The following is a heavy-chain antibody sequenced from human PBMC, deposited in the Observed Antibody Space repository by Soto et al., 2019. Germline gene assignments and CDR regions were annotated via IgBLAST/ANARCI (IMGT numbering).Heavy chain of an antibody. CDR2: IRPYNGNT. Sequence: QVQLVQSGAEVKKPGASVKVSCKASGYTFTSYGISWVRQAPGQGLEWMGWIRPYNGNTNYAQKLQGRVTMTTDTSTSTAYMELRSLXXXXXXXXXXXXXXXPQDYWGQGTLVTVSS. CDR1: GYTFTSYG. V-gene: IGHV1-18*01. J-gene: IGHJ4*02. CDR3: XXXXXPQDY.